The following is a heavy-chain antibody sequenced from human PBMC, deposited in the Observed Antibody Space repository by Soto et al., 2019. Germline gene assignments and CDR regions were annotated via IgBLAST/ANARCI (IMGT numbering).Heavy chain of an antibody. D-gene: IGHD1-26*01. CDR1: GFTFSGSA. J-gene: IGHJ4*02. Sequence: AGGSLRLSCAASGFTFSGSAMHWVRQASGKGLEWVGRIRSKANSYATAYAASVKGRFTISRDDSKNTAYLQMNSLKTEDTAVYYCSGAESPDTAYFSLYWGQGTPVTVS. CDR2: IRSKANSYAT. CDR3: SGAESPDTAYFSLY. V-gene: IGHV3-73*01.